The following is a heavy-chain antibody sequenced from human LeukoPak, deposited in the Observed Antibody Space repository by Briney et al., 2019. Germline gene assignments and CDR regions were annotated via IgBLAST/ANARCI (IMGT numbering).Heavy chain of an antibody. D-gene: IGHD2-21*01. Sequence: QPGGSLRLSCAASGFTFSSYTMNWDRQAPGKGLEWVSYIRSSSSTIYHADSVKGRFTISRDNAKNSLYLQMNSLRDEDTAVYYCARSYSFDYWGQGTLVTVSS. V-gene: IGHV3-48*02. CDR3: ARSYSFDY. CDR1: GFTFSSYT. J-gene: IGHJ4*02. CDR2: IRSSSSTI.